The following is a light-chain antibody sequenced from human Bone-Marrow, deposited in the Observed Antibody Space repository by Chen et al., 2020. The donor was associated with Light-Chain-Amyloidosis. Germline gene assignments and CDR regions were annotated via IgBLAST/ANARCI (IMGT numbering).Light chain of an antibody. CDR3: QSADSSGTYEVI. CDR1: DLPTKE. CDR2: RDT. Sequence: SYELTQPPSVSVSPGQTARITCSGDDLPTKEAYWYQQKPGKAPVLVIHRDTERPSGISERFSGSSSGTTATLTISGVQAEDEADYHCQSADSSGTYEVIFGGGTKLTVL. J-gene: IGLJ2*01. V-gene: IGLV3-25*03.